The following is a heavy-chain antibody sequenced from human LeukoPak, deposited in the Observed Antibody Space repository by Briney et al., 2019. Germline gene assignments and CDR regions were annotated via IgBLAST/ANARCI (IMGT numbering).Heavy chain of an antibody. CDR3: ARDLDSYSSTWYPYTSGWYLDY. D-gene: IGHD6-13*01. Sequence: SETLSLTCTVSGASISSYYWSWIRQPAGEGLEWIGRFYSSGSTNYNPSLKSRVTMSVDTSKNQFSLKLSSVTAADTAVYYCARDLDSYSSTWYPYTSGWYLDYWGQGTLVTVSS. J-gene: IGHJ4*02. CDR2: FYSSGST. V-gene: IGHV4-4*07. CDR1: GASISSYY.